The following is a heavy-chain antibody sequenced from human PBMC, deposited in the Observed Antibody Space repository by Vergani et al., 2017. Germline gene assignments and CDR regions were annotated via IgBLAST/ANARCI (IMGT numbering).Heavy chain of an antibody. CDR1: GYTFIDHY. Sequence: EVQLVQSGAEVKKPGATMKISCKVSGYTFIDHYMHWVKQAPGKGLEWMGLVDPEDGETIYAEKFKGRVTIAADTSTDTAHLELSSLRSEDTAVYYCATPQTVTTGGMEVWGQGTTVIGSS. CDR3: ATPQTVTTGGMEV. CDR2: VDPEDGET. D-gene: IGHD4-17*01. V-gene: IGHV1-69-2*01. J-gene: IGHJ6*01.